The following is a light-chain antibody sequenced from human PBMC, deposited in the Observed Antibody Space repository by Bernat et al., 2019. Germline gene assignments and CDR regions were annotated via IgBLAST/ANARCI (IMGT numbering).Light chain of an antibody. Sequence: DIVMTQTPLSSPVTLGQPASISCRSSQSPVHSDGNTYMSWLQQRPGQPPRLLIYKLSNRFSGVPDRFSGSGAVTDFTLKISRVEAEYVGVYYCMQAAQLVTFGHGTRLEIK. V-gene: IGKV2-24*01. J-gene: IGKJ5*01. CDR1: QSPVHSDGNTY. CDR2: KLS. CDR3: MQAAQLVT.